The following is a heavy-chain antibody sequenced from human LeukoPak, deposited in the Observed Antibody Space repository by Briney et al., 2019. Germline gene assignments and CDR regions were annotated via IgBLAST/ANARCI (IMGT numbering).Heavy chain of an antibody. J-gene: IGHJ4*02. CDR1: GFTFSNYF. CDR3: ARDPSVGGFSGSELDF. Sequence: GGSLRLSCAASGFTFSNYFMHWVRQAPGKGLDYLSVISYNGDETYYAKSVKGRFTISRDNSKNTLYLQMGTLRPEDTAVYYCARDPSVGGFSGSELDFWGQGTLVTVSS. CDR2: ISYNGDET. D-gene: IGHD3-16*01. V-gene: IGHV3-64*01.